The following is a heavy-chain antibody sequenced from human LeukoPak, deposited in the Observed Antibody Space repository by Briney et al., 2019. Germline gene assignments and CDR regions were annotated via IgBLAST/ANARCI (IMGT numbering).Heavy chain of an antibody. D-gene: IGHD3-10*01. CDR3: ARPNTMVRGVIITPNWFDP. J-gene: IGHJ5*02. CDR2: IYYSGST. V-gene: IGHV4-39*01. Sequence: SETLSLTCAVYGGSFSGYYWGWIRQPPGKGLEWIGSIYYSGSTYYNPSLKSRVTISVDTSKNQFSLKLSSVTAADTAVYYCARPNTMVRGVIITPNWFDPWGQGTLVTVSS. CDR1: GGSFSGYY.